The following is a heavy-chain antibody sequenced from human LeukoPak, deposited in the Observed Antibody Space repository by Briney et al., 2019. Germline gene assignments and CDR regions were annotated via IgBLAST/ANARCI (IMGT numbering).Heavy chain of an antibody. Sequence: GSAKVSCKASGYTFTTYYMHSGRQTPGPRLEWMGIINPSGGSTRYAQTLQGRVTMTRDTSTSTVYMELSSLISEDTAVYYCASYHHRDFGDYYGMDVWGQGTTVTVSS. CDR2: INPSGGST. CDR3: ASYHHRDFGDYYGMDV. J-gene: IGHJ6*02. CDR1: GYTFTTYY. V-gene: IGHV1-46*04. D-gene: IGHD4-17*01.